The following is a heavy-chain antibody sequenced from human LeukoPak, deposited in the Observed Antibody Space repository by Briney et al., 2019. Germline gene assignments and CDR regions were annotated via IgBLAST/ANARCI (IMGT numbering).Heavy chain of an antibody. CDR2: INHSGST. D-gene: IGHD2-2*01. V-gene: IGHV4-39*01. Sequence: PSETLSLTCTVSGYSISRSSYYWSWIRQPPGKGLEWIGEINHSGSTNYNPSLKSRVTISVDTSKNQFSLKLSSVTAADTAVYYCARQKRGYCSSTSCFRMNGNWFDPWGQGTLVTVSS. CDR1: GYSISRSSYY. CDR3: ARQKRGYCSSTSCFRMNGNWFDP. J-gene: IGHJ5*02.